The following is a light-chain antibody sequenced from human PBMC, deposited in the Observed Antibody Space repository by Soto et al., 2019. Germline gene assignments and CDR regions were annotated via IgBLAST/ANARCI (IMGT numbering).Light chain of an antibody. CDR2: GAS. V-gene: IGKV3-15*01. Sequence: EVMTTQSPATLPVYKGGRATLPSISSHSDSRNLGWYQQKPGQAPRLLIFGASIRASGVPARFSGSGSGTEFTLTISSLQSEDFAVYYCQQYYSWPQTFGQGSKVDIK. CDR1: HSDSRN. CDR3: QQYYSWPQT. J-gene: IGKJ1*01.